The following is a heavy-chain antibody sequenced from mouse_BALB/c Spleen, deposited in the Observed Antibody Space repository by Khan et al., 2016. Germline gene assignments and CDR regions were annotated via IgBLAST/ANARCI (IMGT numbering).Heavy chain of an antibody. CDR3: ARSGYYGSRAY. V-gene: IGHV3-2*02. D-gene: IGHD1-1*01. J-gene: IGHJ3*01. CDR1: GYSITSDYA. CDR2: ISYSGST. Sequence: EVQLQESGPGLVKPSQSLSLTCTVTGYSITSDYAWNWIRQFPGNKLEWMGYISYSGSTSYNPSLKSRISITRDTSKNQFFLQLNSVTTEDTATYYCARSGYYGSRAYWGQGTLVTVSA.